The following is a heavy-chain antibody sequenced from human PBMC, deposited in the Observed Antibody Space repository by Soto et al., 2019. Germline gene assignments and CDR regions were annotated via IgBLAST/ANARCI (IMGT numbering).Heavy chain of an antibody. CDR3: AKIWYSSPGPQTMDV. J-gene: IGHJ6*02. CDR2: IWYDGSEK. V-gene: IGHV3-33*03. D-gene: IGHD6-19*01. CDR1: GVIFNGYG. Sequence: GGSLRLSCAASGVIFNGYGMHWVRQAPGKGLEWVAVIWYDGSEKYYADSVRGRFTISRDNSKNTLYLQMNSLRAEDTAVYYCAKIWYSSPGPQTMDVWGQGTTVTVSS.